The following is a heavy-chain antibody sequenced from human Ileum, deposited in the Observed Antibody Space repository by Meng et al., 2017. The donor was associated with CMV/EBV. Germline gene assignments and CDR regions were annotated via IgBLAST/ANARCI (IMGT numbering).Heavy chain of an antibody. V-gene: IGHV3-48*03. D-gene: IGHD2-15*01. Sequence: GGSLRLSCAASGFTFSSYGMNWVRQAPGKGLEWVSYISSSGSTIYYADSVKGRFTISRDNAKNSLHLQMNSLRAEDTAVYYCARRGTIVDYWGQGTLVTVSS. J-gene: IGHJ4*02. CDR2: ISSSGSTI. CDR1: GFTFSSYG. CDR3: ARRGTIVDY.